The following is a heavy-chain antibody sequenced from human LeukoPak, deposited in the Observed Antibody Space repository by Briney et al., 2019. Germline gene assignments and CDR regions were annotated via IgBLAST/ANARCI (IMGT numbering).Heavy chain of an antibody. CDR2: ISSSSSYI. CDR1: GFTFSSYS. Sequence: GGSLRPSCAASGFTFSSYSMNWVRQAPGKGLEWVSSISSSSSYIYYADSVKGRFTISRDNAKNSLYLQMNSLRAEDTAVYYCARDPLVGYMDVWGKGTTVTVSS. J-gene: IGHJ6*03. V-gene: IGHV3-21*01. CDR3: ARDPLVGYMDV. D-gene: IGHD2-8*02.